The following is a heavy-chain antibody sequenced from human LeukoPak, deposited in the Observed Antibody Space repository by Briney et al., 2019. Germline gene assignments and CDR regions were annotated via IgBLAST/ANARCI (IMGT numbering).Heavy chain of an antibody. D-gene: IGHD5-24*01. CDR1: GDSINAHY. CDR2: IYFSGTT. Sequence: PSETLSLTCTVSGDSINAHYWGWIRQPPGKGLEWIGYIYFSGTTKYNPSLESRVTISVDTSKNQFSLKLSSVTAADTAVYYCARRRAEGGRNGHYNWFDPWGQGILVTVSS. V-gene: IGHV4-59*08. J-gene: IGHJ5*02. CDR3: ARRRAEGGRNGHYNWFDP.